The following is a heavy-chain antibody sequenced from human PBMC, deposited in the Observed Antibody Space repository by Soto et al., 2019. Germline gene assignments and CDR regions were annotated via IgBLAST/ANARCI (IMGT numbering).Heavy chain of an antibody. CDR1: GFTFSRYW. Sequence: GGSLRLSCAASGFTFSRYWLTWVRQAPGKGLQWVDNIKEDGSEIYYVGSVKGRFTTSRDNAKNSLYLQMNSLRAEDTAVYYCARIVSGRDYGDSIDCWGRGTLVTVSS. J-gene: IGHJ4*02. V-gene: IGHV3-7*03. CDR2: IKEDGSEI. D-gene: IGHD4-17*01. CDR3: ARIVSGRDYGDSIDC.